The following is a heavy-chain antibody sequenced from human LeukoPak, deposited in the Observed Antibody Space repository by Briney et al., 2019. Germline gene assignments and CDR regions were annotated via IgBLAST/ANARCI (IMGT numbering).Heavy chain of an antibody. CDR3: TTDLDY. CDR1: GFIFSSYA. CDR2: IKSKSDGGTI. J-gene: IGHJ4*02. V-gene: IGHV3-15*01. Sequence: GGSLRLSCAASGFIFSSYAMSWVRQAPGKGLEWVGRIKSKSDGGTIDYAAPVKGRVTMSRDDSKKTFSLEMNNLKTEDTGVYYCTTDLDYWGQGTLVTVSS.